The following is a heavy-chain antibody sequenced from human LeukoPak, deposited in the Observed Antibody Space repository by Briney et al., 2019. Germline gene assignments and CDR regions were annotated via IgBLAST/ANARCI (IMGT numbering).Heavy chain of an antibody. D-gene: IGHD3-3*01. Sequence: GGSLRLSCAASGFTFSSYSMNWVRQAPGKGLEWVSSISSSSSYIYYADSVKGRFTISRDNAKNSLYLQMNSLRAEDTAVYYCARDGVSALNLYSDLWGRGTLVTVSS. V-gene: IGHV3-21*01. CDR3: ARDGVSALNLYSDL. CDR2: ISSSSSYI. J-gene: IGHJ2*01. CDR1: GFTFSSYS.